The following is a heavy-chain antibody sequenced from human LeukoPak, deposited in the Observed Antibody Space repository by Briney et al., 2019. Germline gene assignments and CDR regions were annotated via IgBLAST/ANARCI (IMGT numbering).Heavy chain of an antibody. CDR1: GGSITSSSYY. D-gene: IGHD1-26*01. J-gene: IGHJ4*02. Sequence: SETLSLTCTVSGGSITSSSYYWGWTRQPPGKGLECIGSVYYSGSTYYNPSLKSRVTISVDTSKNLFSLKVSSVTAADTAVYYCARARSGKWGFDYWGQGTLVTVSS. CDR2: VYYSGST. CDR3: ARARSGKWGFDY. V-gene: IGHV4-39*01.